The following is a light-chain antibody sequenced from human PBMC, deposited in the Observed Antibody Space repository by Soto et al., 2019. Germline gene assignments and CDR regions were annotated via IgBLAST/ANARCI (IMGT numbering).Light chain of an antibody. V-gene: IGKV3-20*01. CDR2: GAS. CDR1: QSVSSSY. Sequence: EIALTQSPGTLSLSPGERATLSCRASQSVSSSYLAWYQQKPGQAPRLLIYGASSRATGIPDRFSGSGSGTDFTLTISRLEPEDFAVYYCQQYGSLGYTFGQGTKLEIK. J-gene: IGKJ2*01. CDR3: QQYGSLGYT.